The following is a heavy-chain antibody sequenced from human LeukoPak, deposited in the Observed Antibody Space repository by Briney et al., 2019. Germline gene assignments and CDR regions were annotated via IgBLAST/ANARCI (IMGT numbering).Heavy chain of an antibody. Sequence: SETLSLTCTVTGGPISSYYWSWIRQPPGKGLEWIGYIYYSGSTNYNPSLKSRVTISVDTSKNQFSLKLSSVTAADTAVYYCARYSSSWYLGSYFDYWGQGTLVTVSS. CDR2: IYYSGST. CDR1: GGPISSYY. CDR3: ARYSSSWYLGSYFDY. J-gene: IGHJ4*02. V-gene: IGHV4-59*01. D-gene: IGHD6-13*01.